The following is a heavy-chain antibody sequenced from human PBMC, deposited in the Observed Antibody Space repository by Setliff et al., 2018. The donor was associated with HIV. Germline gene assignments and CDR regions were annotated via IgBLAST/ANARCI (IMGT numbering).Heavy chain of an antibody. CDR1: GDSISSGRYY. V-gene: IGHV4-61*09. Sequence: SETLSLTCTVSGDSISSGRYYWNWIRQPAGKGLDWMGNIFASGSAFSSGTANYSPSLKSRVTISVDIPKNQFSLKLTSVTAADTAMYFCARDSPSDCGTPGRFQRWGQGTLVTVSS. J-gene: IGHJ1*01. D-gene: IGHD3-10*01. CDR3: ARDSPSDCGTPGRFQR. CDR2: IFASGSA.